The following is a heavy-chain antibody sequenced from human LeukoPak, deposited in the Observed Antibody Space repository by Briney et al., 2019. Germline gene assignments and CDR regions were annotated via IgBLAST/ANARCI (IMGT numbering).Heavy chain of an antibody. V-gene: IGHV1-2*06. J-gene: IGHJ4*02. Sequence: GASVKVSCKASGYTFTGYYMHWVRQAPGQGLEWMGRINPNSGGTNSAQKFQGRATMTRDTSISTAYMGLSRLRSDDTAVYYCARSSSSSWTYLDHWGQGTLVTVSS. CDR1: GYTFTGYY. CDR2: INPNSGGT. D-gene: IGHD6-13*01. CDR3: ARSSSSSWTYLDH.